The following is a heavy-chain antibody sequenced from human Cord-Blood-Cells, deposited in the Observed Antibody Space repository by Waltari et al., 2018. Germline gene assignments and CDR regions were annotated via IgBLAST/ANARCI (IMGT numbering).Heavy chain of an antibody. J-gene: IGHJ4*02. D-gene: IGHD1-20*01. CDR3: AREGNWNYVDY. CDR2: INHSGST. Sequence: QVQLQQWGAGLLKPSETLSLTCAACGGPFGGSYWRWIRQPPGKGLEWIGEINHSGSTNYNPSLKSRVAISVDTSKNQFSLKLSSVTAADTAVYYCAREGNWNYVDYWGQGTLVTVSS. CDR1: GGPFGGSY. V-gene: IGHV4-34*01.